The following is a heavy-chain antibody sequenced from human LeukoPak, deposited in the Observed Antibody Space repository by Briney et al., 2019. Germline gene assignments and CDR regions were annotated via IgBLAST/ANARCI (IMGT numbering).Heavy chain of an antibody. CDR2: ISSSSSYI. Sequence: GSLRLSCVASGFTFRTYWMHWVRQAPGKGLEWVSSISSSSSYIYYADSVKGRFTISRDNAKNSLYLQMNSLRAEDTAVYYCARAGAVVVPAAPDYWGQGTLVTVSS. J-gene: IGHJ4*02. V-gene: IGHV3-21*01. CDR3: ARAGAVVVPAAPDY. CDR1: GFTFRTYW. D-gene: IGHD2-2*01.